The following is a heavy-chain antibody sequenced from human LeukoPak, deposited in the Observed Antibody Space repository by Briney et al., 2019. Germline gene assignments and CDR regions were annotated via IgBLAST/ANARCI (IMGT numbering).Heavy chain of an antibody. J-gene: IGHJ3*01. CDR3: ARDPYPATGAPDAFDV. Sequence: GGSLRLSCAASGFIFNDHYMDWVRQAPGKGLEWVGRSKNKAHSYTTEYAASVKGGFTISRDDSKNSLYLQMNNLKTEDTAVYYCARDPYPATGAPDAFDVWGQGTMVTVSS. V-gene: IGHV3-72*01. CDR2: SKNKAHSYTT. CDR1: GFIFNDHY. D-gene: IGHD1-1*01.